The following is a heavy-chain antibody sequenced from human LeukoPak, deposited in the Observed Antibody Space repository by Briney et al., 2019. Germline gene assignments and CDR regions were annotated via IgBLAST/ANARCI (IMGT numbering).Heavy chain of an antibody. D-gene: IGHD6-13*01. CDR2: IYYSGST. CDR3: ATFYSSSWYGAIPQNDY. V-gene: IGHV4-39*01. J-gene: IGHJ4*02. CDR1: GDSISSSSYY. Sequence: SETLSLTCTVSGDSISSSSYYWGWIRQPPGKGLEWIGSIYYSGSTYYNPSLKSRVTISVDTSKNQFSLKLSSVTAADTAVYYCATFYSSSWYGAIPQNDYWGQGTLVTVSS.